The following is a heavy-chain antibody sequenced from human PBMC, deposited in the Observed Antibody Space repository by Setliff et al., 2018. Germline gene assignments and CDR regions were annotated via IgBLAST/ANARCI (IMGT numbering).Heavy chain of an antibody. V-gene: IGHV3-21*01. CDR2: ISSSSSYI. Sequence: GGSLRLSCAASGFTLRSYWMSWVRQAPGKGLEWVSSISSSSSYIYYADSVQGRFTISRDNAKNSLYLQMNSLRAEDTAVYYCARAADSYGPPRSYMDVWGKGTTVTVSS. J-gene: IGHJ6*03. D-gene: IGHD5-18*01. CDR1: GFTLRSYW. CDR3: ARAADSYGPPRSYMDV.